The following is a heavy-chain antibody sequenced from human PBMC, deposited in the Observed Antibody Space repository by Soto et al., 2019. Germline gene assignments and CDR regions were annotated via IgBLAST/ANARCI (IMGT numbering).Heavy chain of an antibody. CDR1: GFTFSSYA. CDR2: ISINGGST. D-gene: IGHD3-3*02. CDR3: ARDLSSDAILGVVTYYFDN. V-gene: IGHV3-64D*06. Sequence: GGSLRLSCSASGFTFSSYAMHWVRQAPGKGLEYVSSISINGGSTHYADSVKGRFTISRDNSRNTQYLQMSSLRAEDTAIYYCARDLSSDAILGVVTYYFDNWGQGTLVTVSS. J-gene: IGHJ4*02.